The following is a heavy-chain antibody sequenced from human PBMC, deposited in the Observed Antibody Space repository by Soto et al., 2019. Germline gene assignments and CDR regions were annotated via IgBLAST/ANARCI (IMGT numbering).Heavy chain of an antibody. CDR1: GFSLSTSGVG. D-gene: IGHD2-2*01. Sequence: TLVNPTQTLTLTCTFSGFSLSTSGVGVGWIHQPPGKALEWLALIYWDDDKRYSPSLKSRLTITKDTSKNQVVLTMTNMDPVDTATYYCAHSRRRGDCSSTSCYRGQRKGDAFDIWGQGTMVTVSS. V-gene: IGHV2-5*02. J-gene: IGHJ3*02. CDR2: IYWDDDK. CDR3: AHSRRRGDCSSTSCYRGQRKGDAFDI.